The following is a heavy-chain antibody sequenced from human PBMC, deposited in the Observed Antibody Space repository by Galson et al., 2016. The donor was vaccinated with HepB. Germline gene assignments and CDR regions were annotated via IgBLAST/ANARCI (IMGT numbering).Heavy chain of an antibody. D-gene: IGHD3-3*01. CDR2: ISNSHNDI. V-gene: IGHV3-21*01. CDR1: GFTFNSYS. CDR3: ARGSFGVVVIGFLPDY. J-gene: IGHJ4*02. Sequence: SLRLSCAASGFTFNSYSMNWVRQTPGKGLEWVSSISNSHNDINYADSVKGRFTISRDNTNNSLYLQMNSLRAEDTAVYYCARGSFGVVVIGFLPDYWGQGTLVTVHS.